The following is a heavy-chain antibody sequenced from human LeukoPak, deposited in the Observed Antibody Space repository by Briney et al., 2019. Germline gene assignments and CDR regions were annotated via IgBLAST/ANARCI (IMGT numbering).Heavy chain of an antibody. Sequence: ASETLSLTCTVSGGSISSSSYYWGWIRQPPGKGLEWIESIYYSGSTYYNPSLKSRVTISVDTSKNQFSLKLSSVTAADTAVYYCARCKGGSRIVVVPAARGWFDPWGQGTLVTVSS. CDR2: IYYSGST. D-gene: IGHD2-2*01. V-gene: IGHV4-39*01. J-gene: IGHJ5*02. CDR3: ARCKGGSRIVVVPAARGWFDP. CDR1: GGSISSSSYY.